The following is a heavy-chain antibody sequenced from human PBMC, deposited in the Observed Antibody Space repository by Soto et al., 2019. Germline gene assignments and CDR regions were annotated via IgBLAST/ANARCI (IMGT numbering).Heavy chain of an antibody. CDR2: IIPIFGTA. Sequence: QVQLVQSGAEVKKPGSSVKVSCKASGGTFSSYAISWVRQAPGQGLEWMGGIIPIFGTANYAQKFQGSVTITADKAASTAYMGLSSLRSEDTAVYYCARGSLEWLLQAYYYYGMDVWGQGTTVTVSS. J-gene: IGHJ6*02. CDR1: GGTFSSYA. D-gene: IGHD3-3*01. V-gene: IGHV1-69*06. CDR3: ARGSLEWLLQAYYYYGMDV.